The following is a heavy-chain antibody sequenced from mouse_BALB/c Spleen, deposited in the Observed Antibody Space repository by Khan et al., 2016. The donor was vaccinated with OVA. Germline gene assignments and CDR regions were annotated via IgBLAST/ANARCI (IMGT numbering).Heavy chain of an antibody. Sequence: QVQLKQSGPELVKPGASVRISCKTSGYTFTNYYIHWVRQRPGQGLEWIGWIYPGNVNTKYNEKFKGKATLTADKSSSTAYMHLSSLTSEDSAVYSCGRAGYSSRIYTMDYWGLGTSVTVSS. CDR3: GRAGYSSRIYTMDY. V-gene: IGHV1S56*01. CDR2: IYPGNVNT. D-gene: IGHD1-1*01. J-gene: IGHJ4*01. CDR1: GYTFTNYY.